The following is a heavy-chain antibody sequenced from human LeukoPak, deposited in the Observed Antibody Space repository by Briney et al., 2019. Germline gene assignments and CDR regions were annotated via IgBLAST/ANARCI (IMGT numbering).Heavy chain of an antibody. D-gene: IGHD1-1*01. V-gene: IGHV4-34*01. CDR2: INDSGST. J-gene: IGHJ4*02. Sequence: PSETLSLTCAISGGSFTDYYWSWIRQPPGKGLEWIGDINDSGSTNSSPSLKSRVVISLDTSKSQLSLKLSPVTAADTATCFCARAGRGTSSRALDYWGQGTLVTVSS. CDR1: GGSFTDYY. CDR3: ARAGRGTSSRALDY.